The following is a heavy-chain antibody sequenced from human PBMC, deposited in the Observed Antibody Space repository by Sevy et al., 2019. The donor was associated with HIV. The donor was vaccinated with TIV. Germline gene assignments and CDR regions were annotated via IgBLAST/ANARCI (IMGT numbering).Heavy chain of an antibody. CDR3: ARDRGSGKNVFFDY. CDR2: ISYDGSNK. D-gene: IGHD3-10*01. J-gene: IGHJ4*02. V-gene: IGHV3-30-3*01. CDR1: GFTFSSYA. Sequence: GGSLRLSCAASGFTFSSYAMHWVRQAPGKGLEWVAVISYDGSNKYYADSVKGRFTISRDNSKNTLYLQMNSPRTEDTAVYYCARDRGSGKNVFFDYWGQGTLVTVSS.